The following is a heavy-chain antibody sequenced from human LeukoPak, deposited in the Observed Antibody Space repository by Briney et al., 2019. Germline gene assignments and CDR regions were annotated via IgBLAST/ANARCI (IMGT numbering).Heavy chain of an antibody. CDR1: GGSISSSSYY. D-gene: IGHD1-26*01. V-gene: IGHV4-39*07. J-gene: IGHJ5*02. CDR3: ASHSSGSYSLYNWFDP. Sequence: SETLSLTCTVSGGSISSSSYYWGWIRQPPGKGLEWIGSIYYSGSTYYNPSLKSRVTISVDTSKNQFSLKLSSVTAADTAVYYCASHSSGSYSLYNWFDPWGQGTLVTVSS. CDR2: IYYSGST.